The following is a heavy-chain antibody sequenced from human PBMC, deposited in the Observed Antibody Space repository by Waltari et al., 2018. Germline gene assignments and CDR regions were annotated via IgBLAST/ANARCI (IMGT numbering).Heavy chain of an antibody. D-gene: IGHD3-16*01. CDR3: ARGEITFGGVKSPCLDY. V-gene: IGHV1-69*01. J-gene: IGHJ4*02. CDR1: GGTFSSYA. Sequence: QVQLVQSGAEVKKPGSSVKVSCKASGGTFSSYAISWVRQATGQGLEWMGGIIPILGTENYGQKFQGRVTITADESTSTAYMELSSLRSEDTAVYYCARGEITFGGVKSPCLDYWGQGTLVTVSS. CDR2: IIPILGTE.